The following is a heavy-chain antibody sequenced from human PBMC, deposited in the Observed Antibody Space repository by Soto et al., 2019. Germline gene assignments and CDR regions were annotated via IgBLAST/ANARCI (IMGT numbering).Heavy chain of an antibody. CDR3: TTALGWDTAMADYYFYY. Sequence: GGSLRLSCAASGFTFSNAWMSWVRQAPGKGLEWVGRIKSKTDGGTTDYAAPVKGRFTISRDDSKNTLYLQMNRLKTEETAVYSCTTALGWDTAMADYYFYYWGQGTLVTVSS. V-gene: IGHV3-15*01. D-gene: IGHD5-18*01. J-gene: IGHJ4*02. CDR1: GFTFSNAW. CDR2: IKSKTDGGTT.